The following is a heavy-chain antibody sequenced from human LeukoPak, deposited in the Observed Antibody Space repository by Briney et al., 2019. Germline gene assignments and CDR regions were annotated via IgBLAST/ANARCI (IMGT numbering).Heavy chain of an antibody. CDR1: GYTFTNYF. V-gene: IGHV1-46*01. J-gene: IGHJ5*02. D-gene: IGHD6-13*01. CDR2: INPITGTT. Sequence: ASVKVSCKASGYTFTNYFMHWVRQAPGQGLEWMGIINPITGTTTYAQKFQGRVTMTRDTSTGTVYMELSSLRSEDTAVYYCARGLPIAAAGTYWFDPWGQGTLVTVSS. CDR3: ARGLPIAAAGTYWFDP.